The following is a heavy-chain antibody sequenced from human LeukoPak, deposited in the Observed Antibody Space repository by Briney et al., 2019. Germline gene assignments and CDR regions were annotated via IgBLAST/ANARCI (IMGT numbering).Heavy chain of an antibody. CDR3: ARGYDSSGFGY. D-gene: IGHD3-22*01. CDR2: IYYSGST. Sequence: NTSETLSLTCTVSGGSISSYYWSWIRKPPGKGLEWIGYIYYSGSTNYNPSLKSRVTISVDTSNNQFSLKLSSVTAADTAVYYCARGYDSSGFGYWGQGTLVTVSS. V-gene: IGHV4-59*01. CDR1: GGSISSYY. J-gene: IGHJ4*02.